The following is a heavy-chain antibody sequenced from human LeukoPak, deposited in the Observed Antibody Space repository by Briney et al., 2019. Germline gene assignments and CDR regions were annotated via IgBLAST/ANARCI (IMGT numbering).Heavy chain of an antibody. Sequence: PSETLSLTCAVYGGSFSKYYWSWIRQPPGKGLEWIGEINHSGGTNYNPSLKSRVTMSIDTSKNQFSLNLGSVTAADTAVYYCARGEGERYYVNYFDYWGHGILVTVSS. V-gene: IGHV4-34*01. J-gene: IGHJ4*03. CDR1: GGSFSKYY. CDR2: INHSGGT. D-gene: IGHD1-26*01. CDR3: ARGEGERYYVNYFDY.